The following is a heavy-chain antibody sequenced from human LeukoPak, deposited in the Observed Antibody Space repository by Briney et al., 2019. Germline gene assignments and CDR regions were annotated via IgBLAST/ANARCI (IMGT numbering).Heavy chain of an antibody. V-gene: IGHV3-30-3*01. CDR3: AREGYYGSGSPPSLYFDY. Sequence: QPGGSLGLSCAASGFTFRNYVMHWVRQAPGKGLEWVAVTSSDLNVKLYADSVKGRFTSSRDNSRSTLYVQMNSLRPEDTDIYYCAREGYYGSGSPPSLYFDYWGQGTLVTVSS. CDR2: TSSDLNVK. CDR1: GFTFRNYV. J-gene: IGHJ4*02. D-gene: IGHD3-10*01.